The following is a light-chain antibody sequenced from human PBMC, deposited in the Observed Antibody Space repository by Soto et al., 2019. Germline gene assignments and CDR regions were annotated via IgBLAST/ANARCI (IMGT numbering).Light chain of an antibody. J-gene: IGKJ4*01. CDR2: DAS. V-gene: IGKV3-15*01. Sequence: EIVMTQSPATLSLSPGERAALSCRASQGVNNKLAWYQQTPGQPPRLLMYDASTRAGDTPDRFSGGGSGTEFTLTISSLQSDDFALYYCQQYNNWPLTFGGGTKVDIK. CDR1: QGVNNK. CDR3: QQYNNWPLT.